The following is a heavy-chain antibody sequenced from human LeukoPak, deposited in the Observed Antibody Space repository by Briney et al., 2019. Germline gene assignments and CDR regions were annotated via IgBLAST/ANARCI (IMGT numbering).Heavy chain of an antibody. CDR1: GYTLTVLS. D-gene: IGHD3-10*01. J-gene: IGHJ4*02. CDR2: FDPEDGET. CDR3: ATAAGFGEFYYFDY. Sequence: ASVKVSFKVSGYTLTVLSMHWVRQAPGKGREGMGGFDPEDGETIYAQKFQGRVTMTEDTSTDTAYMELSSLRSEDTAVYYCATAAGFGEFYYFDYWGQGTLVTVSS. V-gene: IGHV1-24*01.